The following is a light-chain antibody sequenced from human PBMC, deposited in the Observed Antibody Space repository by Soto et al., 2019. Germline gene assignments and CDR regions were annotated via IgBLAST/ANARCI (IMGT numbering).Light chain of an antibody. Sequence: ELVLTQSPGTLSLSPGERATLSCRASQSVNSNYLAWYQQKPGQAPRLLIYGGSSRATGIPDRFSGRGSGTDFTLTIGRLEPEDFAMYYCQKYGGSLWTFGQGTKVEIK. V-gene: IGKV3-20*01. J-gene: IGKJ1*01. CDR1: QSVNSNY. CDR2: GGS. CDR3: QKYGGSLWT.